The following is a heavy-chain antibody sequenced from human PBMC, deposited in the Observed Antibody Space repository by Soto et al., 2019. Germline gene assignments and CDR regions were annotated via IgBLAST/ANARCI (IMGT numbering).Heavy chain of an antibody. J-gene: IGHJ4*02. V-gene: IGHV3-23*01. CDR3: AKDLGVYDFWSGYYLFDY. D-gene: IGHD3-3*01. CDR2: ISGSGGST. CDR1: GFTFSSYA. Sequence: EVQLLESGGGLVQPGGSLRLSCAASGFTFSSYAMSWVRQAPGKGLEWVSAISGSGGSTYYADSVNGRFTISRDNSKNTLYLQMNSLRAEDTAVYYCAKDLGVYDFWSGYYLFDYWGQGTLVTVSS.